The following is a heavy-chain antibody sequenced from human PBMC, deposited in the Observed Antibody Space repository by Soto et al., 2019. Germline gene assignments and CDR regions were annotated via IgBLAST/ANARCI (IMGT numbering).Heavy chain of an antibody. J-gene: IGHJ6*02. Sequence: GGSLRLSCAASGFTFSSYAMSWVRQAPGKGLEWVSAISGSGGSTYYADSVKGRFTISRDNSKNTLYLQMNSLRAEDTAVYYCAKDPYSSGRDADYYYYYGMDVWGQGTTVTVSS. V-gene: IGHV3-23*01. D-gene: IGHD6-19*01. CDR3: AKDPYSSGRDADYYYYYGMDV. CDR1: GFTFSSYA. CDR2: ISGSGGST.